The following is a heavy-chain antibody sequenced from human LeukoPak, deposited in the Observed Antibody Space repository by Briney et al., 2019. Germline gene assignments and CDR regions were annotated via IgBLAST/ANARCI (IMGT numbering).Heavy chain of an antibody. V-gene: IGHV3-11*06. Sequence: PGGSLRLSCAASGFTFSDYYMNWIRQAPGKGLEWLSYISSSSSYTYSADSVKGRFTISRDNAKNSLFLQMNSLRAEDTGVYYCARITVPGTGSFDYWGQGTLVTVSS. J-gene: IGHJ4*02. CDR3: ARITVPGTGSFDY. D-gene: IGHD6-19*01. CDR1: GFTFSDYY. CDR2: ISSSSSYT.